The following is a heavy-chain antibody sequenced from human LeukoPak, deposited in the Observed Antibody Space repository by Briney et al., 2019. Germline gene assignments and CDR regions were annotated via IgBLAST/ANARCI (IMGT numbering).Heavy chain of an antibody. V-gene: IGHV3-23*01. CDR1: GFTFNTYA. CDR3: TKDEYKSGWLAID. Sequence: HSGGSLRLSCVASGFTFNTYAMTWVRQAPGKGLEWVSGISGSGASTYYADSVKGRFTISRDNSKNTLYLQMHSLRVEDTAVYHCTKDEYKSGWLAIDWGQGTLVTVSS. CDR2: ISGSGAST. J-gene: IGHJ4*02. D-gene: IGHD6-19*01.